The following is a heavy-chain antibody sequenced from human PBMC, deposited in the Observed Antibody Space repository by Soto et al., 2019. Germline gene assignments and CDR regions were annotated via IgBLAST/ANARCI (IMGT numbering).Heavy chain of an antibody. CDR1: GGSISSGGYS. CDR3: ARGYGRNFDY. CDR2: IYHSGST. Sequence: TLSLTCVVSGGSISSGGYSWSWIRQPPGKGLEWIGYIYHSGSTYYNPSLKSRVTISVDRSKNQFSLKLSSVTAADTAVYYCARGYGRNFDYWGQGTLVTVSS. V-gene: IGHV4-30-2*01. D-gene: IGHD5-18*01. J-gene: IGHJ4*02.